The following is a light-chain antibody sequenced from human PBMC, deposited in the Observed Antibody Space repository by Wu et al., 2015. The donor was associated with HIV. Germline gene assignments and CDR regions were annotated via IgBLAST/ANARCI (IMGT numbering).Light chain of an antibody. V-gene: IGKV3-11*01. Sequence: EMVMTQSPATLSVSPGETATLSCRASQSVSSGLAWFQQKPGQAPRLLIYDASKRATGVPARFSGSGSGTDFTLTISSLEPEDFAVYYCQQRDNWPLTFGPGTEVDIK. J-gene: IGKJ3*01. CDR2: DAS. CDR1: QSVSSG. CDR3: QQRDNWPLT.